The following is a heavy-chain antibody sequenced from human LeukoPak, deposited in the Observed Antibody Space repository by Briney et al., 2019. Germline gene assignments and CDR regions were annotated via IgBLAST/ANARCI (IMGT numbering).Heavy chain of an antibody. J-gene: IGHJ3*02. CDR2: ISSSGSTI. Sequence: AGGSLRLSCAASGFTFSDYYMSWIRQAPGKGLEWVSYISSSGSTIYYADSVKGRFTISRDNAKNSLYLQMNSLRAEDTALYYCAKDEDILTGYSPGAFDIWGQGTMVTVSS. CDR3: AKDEDILTGYSPGAFDI. D-gene: IGHD3-9*01. V-gene: IGHV3-11*01. CDR1: GFTFSDYY.